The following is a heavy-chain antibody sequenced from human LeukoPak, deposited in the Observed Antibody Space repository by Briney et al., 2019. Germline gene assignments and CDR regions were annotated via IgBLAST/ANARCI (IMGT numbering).Heavy chain of an antibody. CDR3: AHRLRADNCAGGSCSYFDQ. V-gene: IGHV2-5*02. Sequence: ESGPTLVNPTQTLTLTYAFSGFSITTSGVGVGWIRQPPGKALAWLAIFYWDDDKRYRPSLQTSLTITRDALKHQVVLTSANLDPMDTATYYCAHRLRADNCAGGSCSYFDQWGQGTLVTVSS. CDR2: FYWDDDK. D-gene: IGHD2-15*01. J-gene: IGHJ4*02. CDR1: GFSITTSGVG.